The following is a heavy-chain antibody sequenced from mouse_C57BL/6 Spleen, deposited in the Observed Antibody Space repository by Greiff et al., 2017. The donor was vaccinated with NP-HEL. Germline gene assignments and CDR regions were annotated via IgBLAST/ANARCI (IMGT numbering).Heavy chain of an antibody. CDR3: ARSSYDFDV. CDR1: GFTFSDYY. J-gene: IGHJ1*03. D-gene: IGHD2-12*01. CDR2: INYDGSST. Sequence: DVKLVESEGGLVQPGSSMKLSCTASGFTFSDYYMAWVRQVPEKGLEWVANINYDGSSTYYLDSLKSRFIISRDNAKNILYLQMSSLKSEDTATYYCARSSYDFDVWGTGTTVTVSS. V-gene: IGHV5-16*01.